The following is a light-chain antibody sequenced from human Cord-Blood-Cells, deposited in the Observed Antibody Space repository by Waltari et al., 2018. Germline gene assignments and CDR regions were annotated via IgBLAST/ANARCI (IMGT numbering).Light chain of an antibody. J-gene: IGLJ3*02. CDR3: SSYTSSSTRV. CDR2: DVS. V-gene: IGLV2-14*01. Sequence: QSALTQLASASGSPGQSTTLSCTGTSSDVGGYNYVPWYQQHPGKAPKLMIYDVSNRPSGVSNRFSGSKSGNTASLTISGLQAEDEADYYCSSYTSSSTRVFGGGTKLTVL. CDR1: SSDVGGYNY.